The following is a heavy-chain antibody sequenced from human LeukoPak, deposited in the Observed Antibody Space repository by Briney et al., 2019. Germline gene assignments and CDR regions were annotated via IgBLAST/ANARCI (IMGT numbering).Heavy chain of an antibody. J-gene: IGHJ3*02. CDR1: GYNFATYW. V-gene: IGHV5-51*01. CDR2: IYPGDSDT. Sequence: GESLKISCKGFGYNFATYWIGWVRQMPGKGLEWMGIIYPGDSDTRYSPSLQGQVTISADKSISIAYLQWSSLKASDTAMYYCARQWGSGWSNDAFDIWGQGTMVTVSS. D-gene: IGHD6-19*01. CDR3: ARQWGSGWSNDAFDI.